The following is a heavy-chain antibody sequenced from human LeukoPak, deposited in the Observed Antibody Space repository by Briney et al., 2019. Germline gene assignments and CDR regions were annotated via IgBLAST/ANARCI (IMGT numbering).Heavy chain of an antibody. V-gene: IGHV4-34*01. J-gene: IGHJ4*02. CDR1: GVSFSGYY. D-gene: IGHD5-12*01. CDR3: ARDRDGIVATSLDY. Sequence: SETLSLTCAVYGVSFSGYYWSWIRQPPGKGLEWIGEINHSGSTNYNPSLKSRVTISVDTSKNQFSLKLSSVTAADRAVYYCARDRDGIVATSLDYWGEGTLVTVSS. CDR2: INHSGST.